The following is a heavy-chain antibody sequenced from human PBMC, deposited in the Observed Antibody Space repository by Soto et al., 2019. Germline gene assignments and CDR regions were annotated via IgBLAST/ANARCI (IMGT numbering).Heavy chain of an antibody. Sequence: GESLKISCKGSGYSFTSYWIGWVRQMPGKGLEWMGIIYPGDSDTRYSPSFQGQVTISADKFISTAYLQWSSLKASDTAMYYCARQGGYSSSNYYYYYGMDVWGQGTTVTV. J-gene: IGHJ6*02. CDR3: ARQGGYSSSNYYYYYGMDV. V-gene: IGHV5-51*01. CDR1: GYSFTSYW. D-gene: IGHD6-13*01. CDR2: IYPGDSDT.